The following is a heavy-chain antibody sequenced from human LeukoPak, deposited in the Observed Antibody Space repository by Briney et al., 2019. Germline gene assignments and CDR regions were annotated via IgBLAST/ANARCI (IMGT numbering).Heavy chain of an antibody. CDR1: GFTFDDYG. Sequence: LSCEASGFTFDDYGLSWVRQARGKGVEWVSGINWNGDNPDYTDSVKGRFTISRDNAKNSLYLQMNSLRAEDTALYYCARSASWGFSYFDYWGQGTLVTVSS. J-gene: IGHJ4*02. V-gene: IGHV3-20*04. CDR2: INWNGDNP. CDR3: ARSASWGFSYFDY. D-gene: IGHD2-2*01.